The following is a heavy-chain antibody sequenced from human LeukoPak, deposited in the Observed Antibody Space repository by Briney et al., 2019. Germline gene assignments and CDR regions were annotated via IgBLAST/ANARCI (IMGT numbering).Heavy chain of an antibody. CDR2: ISSSSYDI. J-gene: IGHJ1*01. V-gene: IGHV3-21*04. CDR1: GFGFSSYS. D-gene: IGHD2-2*01. CDR3: AQYHS. Sequence: PGGSLRLSCATSGFGFSSYSMNWVRQAPGKGLEWVSSISSSSYDIYYADSLKGRFTISRDNAKNSLYLQMNSLRAEDTAVYYCAQYHSWGQGTLVTVSS.